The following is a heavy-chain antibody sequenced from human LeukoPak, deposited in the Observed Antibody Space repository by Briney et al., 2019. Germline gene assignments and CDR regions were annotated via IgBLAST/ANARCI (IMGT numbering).Heavy chain of an antibody. CDR2: ISYSGST. V-gene: IGHV4-59*08. J-gene: IGHJ4*02. Sequence: GSLRLSCAASGFTFSSYSMNWVRQAPGKGLEWIGYISYSGSTNYNPSLKSRVIISVDTTKNQFSLKLRFVTAADTAVYYCARSPGRGVIMFDYWGQGTLVTVSS. D-gene: IGHD3-10*01. CDR1: GFTFSSYS. CDR3: ARSPGRGVIMFDY.